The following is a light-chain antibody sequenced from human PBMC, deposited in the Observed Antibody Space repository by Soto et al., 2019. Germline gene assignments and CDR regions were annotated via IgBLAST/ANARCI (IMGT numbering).Light chain of an antibody. CDR1: QSISSL. CDR2: KAS. Sequence: DIQMTQSPSTLSASVGDRVTITCRASQSISSLLAWYQQKPGKAPKLLIYKASSLESGVPSRFSGSGSGTEFTLTISSLQTDDFATYYCQQYNSYSLTFGGGNKVEIK. V-gene: IGKV1-5*03. J-gene: IGKJ4*01. CDR3: QQYNSYSLT.